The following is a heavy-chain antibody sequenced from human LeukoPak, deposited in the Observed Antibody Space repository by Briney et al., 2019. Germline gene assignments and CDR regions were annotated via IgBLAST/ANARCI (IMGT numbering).Heavy chain of an antibody. J-gene: IGHJ5*02. CDR3: ARDRYIAAAGTSTCFDP. Sequence: AAVKVSFKASGYTFTVYYMHWGRQAPGQGLEWMGGINPNSGGTNYAQKFKRRVTMPRHTPISTAYMELRRLRYDGTAVYYCARDRYIAAAGTSTCFDPWGQGTLVTVSS. CDR1: GYTFTVYY. V-gene: IGHV1-2*02. CDR2: INPNSGGT. D-gene: IGHD6-13*01.